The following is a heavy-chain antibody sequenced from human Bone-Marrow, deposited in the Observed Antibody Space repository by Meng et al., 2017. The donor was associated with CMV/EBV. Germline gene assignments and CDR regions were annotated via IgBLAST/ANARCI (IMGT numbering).Heavy chain of an antibody. CDR2: ISYDGSNK. D-gene: IGHD3-10*01. J-gene: IGHJ4*02. Sequence: GESLKISCAASGFTFSSYAMHWVRQAPGKGLEWVAVISYDGSNKYYADSVKGRITISRDNAKNTLYLQMNSLRAEDTAVYYCQFFGDLSSFDYWGQGTLVTVSS. V-gene: IGHV3-30*04. CDR3: QFFGDLSSFDY. CDR1: GFTFSSYA.